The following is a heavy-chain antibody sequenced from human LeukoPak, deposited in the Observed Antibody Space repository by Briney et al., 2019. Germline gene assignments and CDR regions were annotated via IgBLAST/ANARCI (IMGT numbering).Heavy chain of an antibody. CDR2: IYYSGST. J-gene: IGHJ4*02. V-gene: IGHV4-59*11. D-gene: IGHD4-23*01. CDR1: GGSISSHY. Sequence: SETLSLTYTVSGGSISSHYWSWIRQPPGKGLEWIGYIYYSGSTNYNPSLKSRVTISVDTSKNQFSLKLSSVTAADTAVYYCARVGRWVFDYWGQGTLVTVSS. CDR3: ARVGRWVFDY.